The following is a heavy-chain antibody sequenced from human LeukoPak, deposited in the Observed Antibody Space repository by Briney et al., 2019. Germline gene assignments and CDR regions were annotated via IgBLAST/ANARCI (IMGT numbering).Heavy chain of an antibody. J-gene: IGHJ4*02. V-gene: IGHV3-9*03. CDR3: AKGDDFWSGRIDY. CDR2: ISWNSGSI. D-gene: IGHD3-3*01. Sequence: PGRSLRLSCAASGFTFDDYAMHWVRQAPGKGLEWASGISWNSGSIGYADSVKGRFTISRDNAKNSLYLQMNSLRAEDMALYYCAKGDDFWSGRIDYWGQGTLVTVSS. CDR1: GFTFDDYA.